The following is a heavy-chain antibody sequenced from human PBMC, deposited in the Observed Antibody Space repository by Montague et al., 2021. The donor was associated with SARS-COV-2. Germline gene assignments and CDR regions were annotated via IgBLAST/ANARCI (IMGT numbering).Heavy chain of an antibody. CDR2: ISISGST. V-gene: IGHV4-61*02. J-gene: IGHJ4*02. CDR3: ARDIAVAGLFGY. D-gene: IGHD6-19*01. CDR1: GGSISSGSYY. Sequence: TLSFTCTVSGGSISSGSYYWSWIRQPAGKGLEWIGRISISGSTNYNPSLKSRVTISVDTSKNQFSLKLSSVTAADTAVYYCARDIAVAGLFGYWGQGTLVTVSS.